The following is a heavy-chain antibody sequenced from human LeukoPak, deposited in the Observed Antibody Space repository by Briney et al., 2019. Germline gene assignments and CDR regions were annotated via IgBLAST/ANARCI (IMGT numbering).Heavy chain of an antibody. Sequence: GGALRLSCAASGFTVITNDMTWVRQAPGRGLEWVSVLYSDGNTKYAGSVQGRFTISRDNSKNTLYLEMNSLSPDDTAVYYCARGVEPLAANTLAYWGQGTLVTVSS. D-gene: IGHD1-14*01. CDR2: LYSDGNT. J-gene: IGHJ4*02. CDR3: ARGVEPLAANTLAY. CDR1: GFTVITND. V-gene: IGHV3-53*01.